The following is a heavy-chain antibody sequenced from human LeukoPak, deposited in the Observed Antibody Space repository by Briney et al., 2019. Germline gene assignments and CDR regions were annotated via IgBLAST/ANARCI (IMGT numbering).Heavy chain of an antibody. Sequence: PGGSLRLSCAASGFYFSDYCMSWVRQAPGKGLEWLSYISSSGNNEYYADSVKGRFTISRDNAKNSLYLQMNSLRGEDTAVYNCASVPLGELSLTSPGYWGRGTQVTVSS. CDR1: GFYFSDYC. D-gene: IGHD3-16*02. CDR2: ISSSGNNE. J-gene: IGHJ4*02. CDR3: ASVPLGELSLTSPGY. V-gene: IGHV3-11*04.